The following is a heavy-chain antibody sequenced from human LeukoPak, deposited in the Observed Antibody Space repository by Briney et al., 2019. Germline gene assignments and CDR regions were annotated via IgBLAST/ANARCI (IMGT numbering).Heavy chain of an antibody. Sequence: AGGSLRLSCAASGFTFSSYAMHWVRQAPGKGLEWVAVISYDGSNKYYADSVKGRFTISRDNSKNTLYLQMNSLRAEVTAVYYCARGRMATISLFDYWGQGTLVTVSS. V-gene: IGHV3-30*01. CDR1: GFTFSSYA. J-gene: IGHJ4*02. D-gene: IGHD5-24*01. CDR2: ISYDGSNK. CDR3: ARGRMATISLFDY.